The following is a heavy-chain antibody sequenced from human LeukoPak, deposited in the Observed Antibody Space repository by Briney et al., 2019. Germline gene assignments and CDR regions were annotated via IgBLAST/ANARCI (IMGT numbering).Heavy chain of an antibody. J-gene: IGHJ6*03. Sequence: GASVKVSCKASGGTFSSYAISWVRQAPGQGLEWMGGIIPIFGTANYAQKFQGRVTITADESTSTAYMELSSLRSEDTAVYYCARLIWFRGVGNYYYYMDVWGKGTTVTVSS. CDR1: GGTFSSYA. V-gene: IGHV1-69*13. D-gene: IGHD2-8*01. CDR2: IIPIFGTA. CDR3: ARLIWFRGVGNYYYYMDV.